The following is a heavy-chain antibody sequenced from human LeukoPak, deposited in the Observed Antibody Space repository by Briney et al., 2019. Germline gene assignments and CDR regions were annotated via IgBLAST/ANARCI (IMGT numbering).Heavy chain of an antibody. Sequence: PGGSLRLSCAASGFTFSTYDMSWVRQAPGKGLEWVSAISGSGGSTYYADSVKGRFTISRDNSKNTLYLQMNSLRAEDTAVYYCAKRRGLELTYYYYMDVWGKGTTVTVSS. D-gene: IGHD1-7*01. CDR1: GFTFSTYD. CDR3: AKRRGLELTYYYYMDV. V-gene: IGHV3-23*01. J-gene: IGHJ6*03. CDR2: ISGSGGST.